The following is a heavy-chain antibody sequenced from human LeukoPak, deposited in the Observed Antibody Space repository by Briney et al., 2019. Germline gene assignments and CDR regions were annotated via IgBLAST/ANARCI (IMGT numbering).Heavy chain of an antibody. Sequence: SETLSLTCTVSGGSISSGSYYWSWIRQPAGKGLEWIGRIYTSGSTNYNPSLKSRVTISVDTSKNQFSLKLSSVTAADTAVYYCARGGDCFDPWGQGTLVTVSS. CDR2: IYTSGST. CDR3: ARGGDCFDP. D-gene: IGHD3-16*01. CDR1: GGSISSGSYY. V-gene: IGHV4-61*02. J-gene: IGHJ5*02.